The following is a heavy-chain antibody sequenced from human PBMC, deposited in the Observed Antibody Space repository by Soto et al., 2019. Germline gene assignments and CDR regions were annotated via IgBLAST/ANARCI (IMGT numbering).Heavy chain of an antibody. V-gene: IGHV3-72*01. CDR1: GFTFSDHY. CDR3: ASLYGDYVPHYYYYYGMDV. J-gene: IGHJ6*02. Sequence: EVQLVESGGGLVQPGGSLRLSCAASGFTFSDHYMDWVRQAPGKGLEWVGRTRNKANSYTTEYAVSVKGRFTISRDDSKNSLYLQMNSLKTEDTAVYYCASLYGDYVPHYYYYYGMDVWGQGTTVTVSS. D-gene: IGHD4-17*01. CDR2: TRNKANSYTT.